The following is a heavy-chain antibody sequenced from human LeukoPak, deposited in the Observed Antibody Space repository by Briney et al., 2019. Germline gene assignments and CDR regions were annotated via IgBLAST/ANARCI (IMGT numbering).Heavy chain of an antibody. V-gene: IGHV3-15*01. Sequence: KPGGSLRLSCAASGFTVSNAWMNWVRQAPGKGLEWVGRIKSKVHGGTTDYAAPVKERFTVSRDDSKNTVYLQMNSLKTEDTAVYYCTTGPGVSVGTELYYWGQGTLVTVSS. J-gene: IGHJ4*02. CDR3: TTGPGVSVGTELYY. D-gene: IGHD6-13*01. CDR2: IKSKVHGGTT. CDR1: GFTVSNAW.